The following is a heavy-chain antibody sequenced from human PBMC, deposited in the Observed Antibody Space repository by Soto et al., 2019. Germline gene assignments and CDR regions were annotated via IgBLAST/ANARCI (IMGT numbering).Heavy chain of an antibody. D-gene: IGHD6-19*01. J-gene: IGHJ4*02. V-gene: IGHV3-23*01. Sequence: EVQLLESGGGLVQPGGSLRLSCAAAGYTFSSYAMSWVRQAPGKGLEWVSAISGSGGSTYYADSVKGRFTISRDNSKNTLYLQMNSLRAEDTAVYYCAKDCYSCIAVEHWGQGTLVTVSS. CDR2: ISGSGGST. CDR1: GYTFSSYA. CDR3: AKDCYSCIAVEH.